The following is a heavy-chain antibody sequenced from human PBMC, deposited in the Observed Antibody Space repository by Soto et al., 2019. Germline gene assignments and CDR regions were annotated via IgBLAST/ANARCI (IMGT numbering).Heavy chain of an antibody. CDR2: ISPYNGNT. V-gene: IGHV1-18*01. CDR1: GYSFSSYG. J-gene: IGHJ5*02. D-gene: IGHD1-26*01. Sequence: QVQLVQSGAEVKKPGASVKVSCKASGYSFSSYGISWVRQAPGQGLEWMGWISPYNGNTEYAQKFQGRVTMTTDTSTSTAYMELRSLRSDDTAVYYCARDNLGPTRYSGTYSVWFDPWGQGTLVTVSS. CDR3: ARDNLGPTRYSGTYSVWFDP.